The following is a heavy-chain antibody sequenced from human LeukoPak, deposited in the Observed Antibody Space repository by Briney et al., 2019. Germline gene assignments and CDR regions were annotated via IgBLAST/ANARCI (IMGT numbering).Heavy chain of an antibody. CDR2: MYTSGST. V-gene: IGHV4-4*07. J-gene: IGHJ4*02. Sequence: SETLSLTCTVSGGSISSYYWSWIRQPAGKGLEWIGRMYTSGSTNYNPSLKSRVTMSVDTSKNQFSLKLTSVTAADTAVYCCARQDKSAAGDYWGQGTLVTVSS. CDR3: ARQDKSAAGDY. CDR1: GGSISSYY. D-gene: IGHD6-13*01.